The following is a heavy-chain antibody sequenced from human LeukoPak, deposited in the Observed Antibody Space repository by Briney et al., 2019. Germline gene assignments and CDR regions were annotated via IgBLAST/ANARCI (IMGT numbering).Heavy chain of an antibody. D-gene: IGHD3-10*01. Sequence: SETLSLTCTVSGGSISSSSYYWGWIRQPPGKGLEWIGSIYYSGSTYYNPSLKSRVTISVDTSKNQFSLKLSSVTAAGTAVYYCARHPYQLPGYFDYWGQGTLVTVSS. CDR3: ARHPYQLPGYFDY. V-gene: IGHV4-39*01. CDR2: IYYSGST. J-gene: IGHJ4*02. CDR1: GGSISSSSYY.